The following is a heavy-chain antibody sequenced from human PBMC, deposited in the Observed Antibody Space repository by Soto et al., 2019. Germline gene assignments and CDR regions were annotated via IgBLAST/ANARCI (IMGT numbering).Heavy chain of an antibody. CDR3: VSDRVIFHAGSGWYNIVG. D-gene: IGHD6-13*01. J-gene: IGHJ2*01. V-gene: IGHV3-23*01. CDR1: GFTFSNFA. Sequence: EVQLLESGGTLVQPGGSLRLSCAASGFTFSNFAMAWVRQAPGKGPEWVSAIGGSGGYTFYADSAEGRFTISRDDSKNTLYLQMNSLRDEVTAIYYCVSDRVIFHAGSGWYNIVGWGHGTQVNVPS. CDR2: IGGSGGYT.